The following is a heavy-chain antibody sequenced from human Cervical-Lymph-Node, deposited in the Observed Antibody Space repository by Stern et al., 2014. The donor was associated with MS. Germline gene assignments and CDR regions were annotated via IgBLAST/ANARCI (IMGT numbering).Heavy chain of an antibody. D-gene: IGHD3-3*01. CDR1: GFTFSSYS. J-gene: IGHJ6*02. CDR3: ARDYYDFWSGYYDYYGMDV. Sequence: EVQLLESGGGLVQPGGSLRLSCAASGFTFSSYSMNWVRQAPGKGLEWVSYISSSSSTIYYADSVKGRFTISRDNAKNSLYLQMNSLRAEDTAVYYCARDYYDFWSGYYDYYGMDVWGQGTTVTVSS. CDR2: ISSSSSTI. V-gene: IGHV3-48*01.